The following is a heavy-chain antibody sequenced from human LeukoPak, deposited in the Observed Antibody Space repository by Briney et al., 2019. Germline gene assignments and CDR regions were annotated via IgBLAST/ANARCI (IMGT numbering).Heavy chain of an antibody. CDR2: TYYRSQWYN. J-gene: IGHJ4*02. CDR1: GDSVSSGRAA. Sequence: SQTLSLTCAISGDSVSSGRAAWNWIRQSTSRGLEWLGRTYYRSQWYNDYAVSVESRVTINPDTSKNQFSLHLRSVTHADTAVYYCARDWDGYYFDYWGQGTLVTVSS. V-gene: IGHV6-1*01. D-gene: IGHD1-26*01. CDR3: ARDWDGYYFDY.